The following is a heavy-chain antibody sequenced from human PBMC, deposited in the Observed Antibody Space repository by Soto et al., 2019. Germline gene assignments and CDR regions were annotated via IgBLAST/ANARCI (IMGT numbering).Heavy chain of an antibody. CDR1: GYTFTGYY. Sequence: ASVKVSCKASGYTFTGYYMHWVRQAPGQGLEWMGWINPNSGGTNYAQKFQGRVTMTRDTSISTACMELSRLRSDDTAVYYCARDTGIWSGYDAPYYYYGMDVWGQGTTVTVSS. J-gene: IGHJ6*02. CDR3: ARDTGIWSGYDAPYYYYGMDV. CDR2: INPNSGGT. V-gene: IGHV1-2*02. D-gene: IGHD3-3*01.